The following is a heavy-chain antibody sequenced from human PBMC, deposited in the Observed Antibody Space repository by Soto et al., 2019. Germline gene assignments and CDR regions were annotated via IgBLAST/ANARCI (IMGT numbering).Heavy chain of an antibody. V-gene: IGHV4-4*07. Sequence: QVQLQESGPGLVKPSETLSLTCTVSGGSISSFYWSWIRQPAGKGLEWIGRIYTSGSTNYNPSLKSRVTMSLDTSKNQVSLKLSSVTAADTAVYFCAGDQGYYYDGMDIWDQGTTVTVSS. CDR2: IYTSGST. CDR1: GGSISSFY. J-gene: IGHJ6*02. CDR3: AGDQGYYYDGMDI.